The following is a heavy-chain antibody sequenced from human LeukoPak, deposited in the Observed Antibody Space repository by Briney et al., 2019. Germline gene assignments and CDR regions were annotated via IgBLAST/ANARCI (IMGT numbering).Heavy chain of an antibody. CDR2: IYYSGST. Sequence: SETLSLTCTVSGGSISSGGYYWSWIRQHPGKGLEWFGYIYYSGSTYYNPSLKSRVTISVDTSKNQFSLKLSSVTAADTAVYYCARSVTGYYPYYFDYWGQGTLVTVSS. CDR1: GGSISSGGYY. V-gene: IGHV4-31*03. D-gene: IGHD3-9*01. J-gene: IGHJ4*02. CDR3: ARSVTGYYPYYFDY.